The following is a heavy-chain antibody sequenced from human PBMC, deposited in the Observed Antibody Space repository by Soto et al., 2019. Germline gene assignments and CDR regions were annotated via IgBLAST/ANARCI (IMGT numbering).Heavy chain of an antibody. V-gene: IGHV1-8*01. CDR3: ARGYDSSGGGFGS. CDR1: GYTFTSYD. D-gene: IGHD3-22*01. J-gene: IGHJ4*02. Sequence: QVQLVQSGAEVKKPGASVKVSCKASGYTFTSYDINWVRQATGQGHEWMGWMNPNSRNTGYAQKFKGRVTRTRNTSISTAYMELSSLRSEDTAVYYCARGYDSSGGGFGSWGQGTLVTVSS. CDR2: MNPNSRNT.